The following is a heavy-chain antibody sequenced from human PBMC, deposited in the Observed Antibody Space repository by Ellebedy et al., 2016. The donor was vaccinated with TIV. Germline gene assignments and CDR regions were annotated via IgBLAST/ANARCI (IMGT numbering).Heavy chain of an antibody. D-gene: IGHD2-2*01. CDR2: TRNKANSYTT. CDR3: AREVPHAYIDAFDI. Sequence: GGSLRLXXAASGFTFSDHYMDWVRQAPGKGLEWVGRTRNKANSYTTEYAASVKGRFTISRDDSKNSLYLQMNSLKTEDTAVYYCAREVPHAYIDAFDIWGQGTMVTVSS. V-gene: IGHV3-72*01. CDR1: GFTFSDHY. J-gene: IGHJ3*02.